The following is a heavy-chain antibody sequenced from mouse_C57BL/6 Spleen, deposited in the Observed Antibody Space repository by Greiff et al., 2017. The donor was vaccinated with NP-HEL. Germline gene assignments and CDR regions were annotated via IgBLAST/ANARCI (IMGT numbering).Heavy chain of an antibody. CDR2: IYPGSGST. CDR1: GYTFTSYW. V-gene: IGHV1-55*01. J-gene: IGHJ4*01. Sequence: QVQLQQPGAELVKPGASVKMSCKASGYTFTSYWITWVKQRPGQGLEWIGDIYPGSGSTNYNEKFKSKATLTVDTSSSTAYMQLSSLTSEDSAVYYCARRGLGGSSPPMDYWGQGTSVTVAS. D-gene: IGHD1-1*01. CDR3: ARRGLGGSSPPMDY.